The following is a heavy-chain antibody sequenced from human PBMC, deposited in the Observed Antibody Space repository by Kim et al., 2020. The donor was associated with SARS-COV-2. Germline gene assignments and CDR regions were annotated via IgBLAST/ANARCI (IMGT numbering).Heavy chain of an antibody. D-gene: IGHD3-10*01. CDR3: ARDTPTMVRGVKYYYYYGMDV. Sequence: SVKVSCKASGYTFTSYGISWVRQAPGQGLEWMGWISAYNGNTNYAQKLQGRVTMTTDTSTSTAYMELRSLRSDDTAVYYCARDTPTMVRGVKYYYYYGMDVWGQGTTVTVSS. J-gene: IGHJ6*02. V-gene: IGHV1-18*01. CDR1: GYTFTSYG. CDR2: ISAYNGNT.